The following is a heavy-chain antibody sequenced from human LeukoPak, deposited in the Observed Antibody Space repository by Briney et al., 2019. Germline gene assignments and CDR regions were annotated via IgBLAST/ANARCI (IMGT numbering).Heavy chain of an antibody. D-gene: IGHD5-24*01. CDR3: ARVKDGNADITFQH. J-gene: IGHJ1*01. CDR1: GFTFTTYW. CDR2: IKQDGSDK. Sequence: GGSLRLSCAASGFTFTTYWMNWVRQAPGKGLEWVASIKQDGSDKYYVDSVKGRFTISRDNAKNSLYLQMNSLRAEDTAVYYCARVKDGNADITFQHWGQGTLVTVSS. V-gene: IGHV3-7*01.